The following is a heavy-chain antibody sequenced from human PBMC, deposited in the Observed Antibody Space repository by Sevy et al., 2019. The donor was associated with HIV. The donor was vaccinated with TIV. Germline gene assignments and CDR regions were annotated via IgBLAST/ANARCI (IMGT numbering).Heavy chain of an antibody. J-gene: IGHJ5*02. CDR2: ISAYNGNT. V-gene: IGHV1-18*01. CDR1: GYTFTSYG. Sequence: ASVKVSCKASGYTFTSYGISWVRQAPGQGLEWMGWISAYNGNTNYAQKLQGRVTMTTDTSTSTAYMELRSLRSDDTAVYYCARLHSSSWLNNNWFDPWDQGTLVTVSS. D-gene: IGHD6-13*01. CDR3: ARLHSSSWLNNNWFDP.